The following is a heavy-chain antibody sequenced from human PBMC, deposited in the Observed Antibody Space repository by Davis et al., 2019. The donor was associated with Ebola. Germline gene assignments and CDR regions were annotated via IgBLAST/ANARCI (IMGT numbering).Heavy chain of an antibody. J-gene: IGHJ4*02. CDR2: IWYDGSNK. V-gene: IGHV3-33*08. D-gene: IGHD3-16*01. CDR3: ARDPSPRGDYFDY. Sequence: PGGSLRLSCAASGFTFSSYSMNWVRQAPGKGLGWVAVIWYDGSNKYYADSVKGRFTISRDNSKNTLYLQMNSLRAEDTAVYYCARDPSPRGDYFDYWGQGTLVTVSS. CDR1: GFTFSSYS.